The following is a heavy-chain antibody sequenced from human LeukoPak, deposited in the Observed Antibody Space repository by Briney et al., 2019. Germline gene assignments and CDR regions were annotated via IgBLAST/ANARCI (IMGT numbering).Heavy chain of an antibody. CDR1: GGTFSSYA. J-gene: IGHJ3*02. CDR2: IIPIFGTA. D-gene: IGHD3-10*01. V-gene: IGHV1-69*13. Sequence: GASVKVPCKASGGTFSSYAISWVRQAPGQGLEWMGGIIPIFGTANYAQKFQGRVTITADESTSTAYMELSSLRSEDTAVYYCAREIGSGSHDAFDIWGQGTMVTVSS. CDR3: AREIGSGSHDAFDI.